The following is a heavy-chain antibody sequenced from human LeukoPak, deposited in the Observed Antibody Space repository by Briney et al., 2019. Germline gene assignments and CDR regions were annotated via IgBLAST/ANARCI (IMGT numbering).Heavy chain of an antibody. J-gene: IGHJ4*02. CDR3: ARGDYGVRGVIISPFDY. V-gene: IGHV3-7*01. D-gene: IGHD3-10*01. CDR2: IKKDGSEK. CDR1: GFTFSDYY. Sequence: QTGGSLRLSCAASGFTFSDYYMSWVRQAPGKGLEWVANIKKDGSEKYYVDSVKGRFTISRDNAKNSLYLQMNSLRAEDTAVYYCARGDYGVRGVIISPFDYWGQGTLVTVSS.